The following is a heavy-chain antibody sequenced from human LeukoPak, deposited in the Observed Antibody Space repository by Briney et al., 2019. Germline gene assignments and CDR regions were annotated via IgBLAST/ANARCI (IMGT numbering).Heavy chain of an antibody. J-gene: IGHJ4*02. CDR2: INYSGNT. D-gene: IGHD1-7*01. CDR1: GGSISSSSYY. V-gene: IGHV4-39*01. Sequence: KASETLSLTCAVSGGSISSSSYYRGWVRQPPGKGLEWIGTINYSGNTYYNPSLKSRVTISVDTSKSQFSLKLSSVTAADTAVYYCARRKTGTMGDYWGQGTLVTVSS. CDR3: ARRKTGTMGDY.